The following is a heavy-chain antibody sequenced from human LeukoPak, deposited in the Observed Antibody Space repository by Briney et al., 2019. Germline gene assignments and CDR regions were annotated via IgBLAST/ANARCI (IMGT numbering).Heavy chain of an antibody. Sequence: GEFLKISCKGSGYSFTSYWIGWVRQIPGKGLEWMGITYPGDSDTRYSPSFQGQVTISADKSISTAYLQWSSLRASDTAMYYCARQGYSSSSRFDYWGQGTLVTVSS. CDR3: ARQGYSSSSRFDY. CDR2: TYPGDSDT. CDR1: GYSFTSYW. D-gene: IGHD6-6*01. J-gene: IGHJ4*02. V-gene: IGHV5-51*01.